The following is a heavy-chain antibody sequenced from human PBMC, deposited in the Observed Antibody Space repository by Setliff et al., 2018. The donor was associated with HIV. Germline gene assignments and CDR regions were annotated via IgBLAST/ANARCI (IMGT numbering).Heavy chain of an antibody. V-gene: IGHV3-49*04. D-gene: IGHD5-18*01. CDR2: IRSKAYGGTT. CDR1: GFTFGDYG. J-gene: IGHJ6*03. CDR3: TYSYGLASYYYYYMDV. Sequence: QSGGSLRLSCTASGFTFGDYGIFWVRQAPGKGLEWVGFIRSKAYGGTTEYAASVKVRFTISRDDSKSIAYPQINSLKTEDTAVYYCTYSYGLASYYYYYMDVWGKGTTVTVS.